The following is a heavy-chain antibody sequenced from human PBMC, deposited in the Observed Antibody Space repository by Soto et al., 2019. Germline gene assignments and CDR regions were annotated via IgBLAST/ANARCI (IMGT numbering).Heavy chain of an antibody. J-gene: IGHJ5*02. CDR2: IYYSGST. V-gene: IGHV4-59*12. D-gene: IGHD5-12*01. Sequence: QVQLQESGPGLVKPSETLSLTCNVSGGSISSYYWNWIRQPPGKGLEWIGYIYYSGSTNYNPSLKSRVTISIDTSTNQFSLKLISVTAADTSVYYCARTDIVTTNCFDPWGQGTLVTVSS. CDR1: GGSISSYY. CDR3: ARTDIVTTNCFDP.